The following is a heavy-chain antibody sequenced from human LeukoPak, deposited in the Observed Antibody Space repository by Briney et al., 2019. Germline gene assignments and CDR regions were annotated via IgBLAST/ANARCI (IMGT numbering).Heavy chain of an antibody. Sequence: GGSLRLSCAASGFTLSSYAMTWVRQAPGRGLEWVSSVDGGGGGTYYADSVKGRFTISRDNSKNTLDLQMNSLRAEDTAVYYCARAQYYYGSGSYLNYWGQGTLVTVSS. CDR3: ARAQYYYGSGSYLNY. J-gene: IGHJ4*02. D-gene: IGHD3-10*01. CDR2: VDGGGGGT. V-gene: IGHV3-23*01. CDR1: GFTLSSYA.